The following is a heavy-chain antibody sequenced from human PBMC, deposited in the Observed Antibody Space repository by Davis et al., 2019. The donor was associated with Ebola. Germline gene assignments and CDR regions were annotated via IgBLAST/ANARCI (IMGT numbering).Heavy chain of an antibody. Sequence: ASVKVSCKASGYTFSDYGISWVRQAPGQGLEWMGWIRTSNGETRLAQNLQGRVTMTTDRSTSTVYMDLRSLTSDDTAVYYCARDWDCTGGSCRNCFDPWGQGTQVIVSA. D-gene: IGHD2-15*01. J-gene: IGHJ5*02. CDR3: ARDWDCTGGSCRNCFDP. CDR2: IRTSNGET. CDR1: GYTFSDYG. V-gene: IGHV1-18*01.